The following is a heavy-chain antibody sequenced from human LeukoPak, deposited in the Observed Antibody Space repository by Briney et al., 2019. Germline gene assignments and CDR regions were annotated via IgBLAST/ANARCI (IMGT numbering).Heavy chain of an antibody. D-gene: IGHD6-19*01. CDR1: GGSISSYY. J-gene: IGHJ4*02. V-gene: IGHV4-59*01. Sequence: SETLSLTCTVSGGSISSYYWSWIRQPPGKGLEWIGYIYYSGSTNYSPSLKSRLTISVDTSKNQFSLKLSSVTAADTAVYYCARSIHFSGWYYDYWGQGTLVTVSS. CDR2: IYYSGST. CDR3: ARSIHFSGWYYDY.